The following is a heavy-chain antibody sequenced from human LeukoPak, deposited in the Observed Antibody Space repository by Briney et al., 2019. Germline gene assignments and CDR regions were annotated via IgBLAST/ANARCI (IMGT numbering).Heavy chain of an antibody. CDR2: ISVYNGNT. D-gene: IGHD3-9*01. V-gene: IGHV1-18*04. CDR1: GYTFTGYY. CDR3: AKDWHILTGRNCFDP. J-gene: IGHJ5*02. Sequence: GASVKVSCKASGYTFTGYYMHWVRQAPGQGLEWMGWISVYNGNTNYAQKLQGRVTMTTDPSTSTAYMELRSLRFDDTAIYYCAKDWHILTGRNCFDPWGQGTLVTVSS.